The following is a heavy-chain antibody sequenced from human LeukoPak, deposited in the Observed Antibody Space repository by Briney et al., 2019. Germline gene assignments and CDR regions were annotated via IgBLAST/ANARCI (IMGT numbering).Heavy chain of an antibody. V-gene: IGHV3-53*01. Sequence: PGGSLRLSCAASGFTFSDYYMSWVRQAPGKGLEWVSVIYSGGSTYYADSVKGRFTISRDNSKNTLYLQMNSLRAEDTAVYYCLGGRVVADYWGQGTLVTVSS. J-gene: IGHJ4*02. CDR2: IYSGGST. CDR3: LGGRVVADY. D-gene: IGHD2-15*01. CDR1: GFTFSDYY.